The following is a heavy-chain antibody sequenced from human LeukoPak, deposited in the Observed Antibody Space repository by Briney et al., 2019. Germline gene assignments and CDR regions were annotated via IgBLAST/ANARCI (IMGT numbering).Heavy chain of an antibody. V-gene: IGHV3-23*01. J-gene: IGHJ5*02. Sequence: GESLRLSCAASGFTVSGDFMSWVRQAPGKGLEWVSGINGGGGGGTFHADSVRGRFTISRDNSKNTLYLQMSSLRAEDTAVYYCAASLPNIVVVPAAKGPFGSWGQGTLVTVSS. D-gene: IGHD2-2*01. CDR1: GFTVSGDF. CDR2: INGGGGGGT. CDR3: AASLPNIVVVPAAKGPFGS.